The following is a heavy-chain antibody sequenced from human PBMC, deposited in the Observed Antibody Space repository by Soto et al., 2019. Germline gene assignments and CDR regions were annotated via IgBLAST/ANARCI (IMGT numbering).Heavy chain of an antibody. CDR3: ARATGYYRGLDF. V-gene: IGHV3-48*01. D-gene: IGHD3-9*01. CDR2: ISITGYSI. Sequence: GGSLRLSCAASVFTFSRYSMDWVRQAPGKGLEWVAHISITGYSIXXVVSVKGRXTISRDNAKNSXYLQMXSLRAEDTAVYYCARATGYYRGLDFWGQG. J-gene: IGHJ4*02. CDR1: VFTFSRYS.